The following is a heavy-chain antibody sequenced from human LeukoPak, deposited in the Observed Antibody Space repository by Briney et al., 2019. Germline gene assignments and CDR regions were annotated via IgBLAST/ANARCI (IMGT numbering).Heavy chain of an antibody. CDR1: GGSIGSYY. J-gene: IGHJ6*02. V-gene: IGHV4-59*01. CDR3: ARVEVGAANRQWYGMDV. D-gene: IGHD2-15*01. CDR2: VDYRGNT. Sequence: SETLSLTCTISGGSIGSYYWSWIRQPPGKGLEWIGYVDYRGNTNYNPSLKSRVTISIDTSKSLFSLKPNSVTAADTAVYYCARVEVGAANRQWYGMDVWGQGTTVTVSS.